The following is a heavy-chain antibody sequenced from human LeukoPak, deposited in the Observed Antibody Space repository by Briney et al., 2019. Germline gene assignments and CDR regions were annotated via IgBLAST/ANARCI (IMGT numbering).Heavy chain of an antibody. J-gene: IGHJ4*02. D-gene: IGHD6-19*01. Sequence: GGSLRLSCAASGFSASSHYMSWVRQAPGKGLEWVSVIYSGSRTKYADSVKGRLTISRDNSMNTLSLQMHSLRAEDTAVYYCAREVAGTSLASLYFDYWGQGTLVTASS. CDR3: AREVAGTSLASLYFDY. CDR1: GFSASSHY. V-gene: IGHV3-53*01. CDR2: IYSGSRT.